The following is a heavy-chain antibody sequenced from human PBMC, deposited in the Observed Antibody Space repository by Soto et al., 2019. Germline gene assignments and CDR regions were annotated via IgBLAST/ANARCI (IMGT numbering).Heavy chain of an antibody. CDR2: ISGSGGST. J-gene: IGHJ4*02. Sequence: EVQLLESGGGLVQPGGSLRLSCAASGFTFSSYAMSWVRQAPGKGLEWVSGISGSGGSTHYADSVKGRFTISRDNSKNAREMQMNSLRGEDTAVYYCAKDRGRGYDSWGQGTLVTVAS. CDR1: GFTFSSYA. CDR3: AKDRGRGYDS. D-gene: IGHD5-12*01. V-gene: IGHV3-23*01.